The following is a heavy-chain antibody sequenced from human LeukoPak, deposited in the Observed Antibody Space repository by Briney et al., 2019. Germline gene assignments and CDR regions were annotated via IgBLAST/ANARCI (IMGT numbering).Heavy chain of an antibody. CDR1: GYTFTGYY. Sequence: ASVKVSCKASGYTFTGYYMHWVRQAPGQGLEWMGWINPKSGGTNYAQKFQGRVTMTRDTSLSTAYMELSRLRSDDTAVYYCAVEYYYDSSGYSAFDIWGQGTMVTVSS. J-gene: IGHJ3*02. V-gene: IGHV1-2*02. CDR3: AVEYYYDSSGYSAFDI. D-gene: IGHD3-22*01. CDR2: INPKSGGT.